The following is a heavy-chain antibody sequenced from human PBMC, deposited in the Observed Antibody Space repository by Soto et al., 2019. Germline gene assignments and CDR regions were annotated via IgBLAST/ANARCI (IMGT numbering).Heavy chain of an antibody. J-gene: IGHJ4*02. CDR2: IYYSGST. D-gene: IGHD4-17*01. Sequence: PSETLSLTCTVSGGSISSGDYYWSWIRQPPGKGLEWIGYIYYSGSTYYNPSLKSRVTISVDTSKNQFSLKLSSVTAADTAVYYCARTYGDYSSLSIDYWGQGTLVTVSS. CDR1: GGSISSGDYY. CDR3: ARTYGDYSSLSIDY. V-gene: IGHV4-30-4*01.